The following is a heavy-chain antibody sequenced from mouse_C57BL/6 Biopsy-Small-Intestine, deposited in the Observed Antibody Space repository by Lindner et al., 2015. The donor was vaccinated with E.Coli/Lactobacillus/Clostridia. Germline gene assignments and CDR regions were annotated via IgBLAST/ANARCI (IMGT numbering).Heavy chain of an antibody. CDR3: ARPLLLRPAWYFDV. CDR2: IYPRSGNT. V-gene: IGHV1-81*01. Sequence: VQLQESGAELVRPGTSAKLSCKASGYTFTSYGISWVKQRTGQGLEWIGEIYPRSGNTYYNEKFKGKATLTADKSSSTAYMELRSLTSEDSAVYFCARPLLLRPAWYFDVWGTGTTVTVSS. J-gene: IGHJ1*03. D-gene: IGHD1-1*01. CDR1: GYTFTSYG.